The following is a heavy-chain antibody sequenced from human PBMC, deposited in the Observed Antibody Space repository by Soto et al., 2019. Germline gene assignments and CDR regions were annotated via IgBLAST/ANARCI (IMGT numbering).Heavy chain of an antibody. Sequence: GGSLRLSCAASGFTFSSYTLNWVRRAPGKGLEWVATSSDRRTGNTHYSDSVRGRFTLSRDYSRNILFLQMDSLRADDTALYYCTTWLTAHFDYWGRGTQVTSPQ. J-gene: IGHJ4*02. CDR2: SSDRRTGNT. D-gene: IGHD2-21*02. CDR1: GFTFSSYT. CDR3: TTWLTAHFDY. V-gene: IGHV3-23*01.